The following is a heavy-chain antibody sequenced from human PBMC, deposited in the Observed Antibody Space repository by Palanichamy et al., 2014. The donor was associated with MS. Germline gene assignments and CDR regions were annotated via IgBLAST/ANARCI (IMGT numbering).Heavy chain of an antibody. CDR3: ARESPVGAKAFDY. CDR1: GGSISSIHW. V-gene: IGHV4-4*02. J-gene: IGHJ4*02. D-gene: IGHD1-26*01. Sequence: QVQLQESGPGLVKPSGTLSLTCAVSGGSISSIHWWTWVRQPPGKGLEYIGQIYHNGVTNYNPSLKSRLIISIDKSKNHFSLNLSSVTAADTAVYYCARESPVGAKAFDYWGQGTPVTVSS. CDR2: IYHNGVT.